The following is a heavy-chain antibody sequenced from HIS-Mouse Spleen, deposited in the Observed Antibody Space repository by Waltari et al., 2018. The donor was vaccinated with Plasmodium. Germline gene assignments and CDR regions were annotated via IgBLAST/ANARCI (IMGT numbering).Heavy chain of an antibody. Sequence: QVQLVESGGGVVQPGRSLRLSCAASGFTFNCYAMHWVRQAPGKGLEWVAVISYDGSNKDYADSVKGRFTISRDNSKNTLYLQMNSLRAEDTAVYYCARDRRLAFDYWGQGTLVTVSS. CDR2: ISYDGSNK. V-gene: IGHV3-30-3*01. D-gene: IGHD2-15*01. CDR1: GFTFNCYA. J-gene: IGHJ4*02. CDR3: ARDRRLAFDY.